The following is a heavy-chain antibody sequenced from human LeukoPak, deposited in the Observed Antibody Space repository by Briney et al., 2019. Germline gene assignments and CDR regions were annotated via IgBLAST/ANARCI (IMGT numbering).Heavy chain of an antibody. CDR1: GGAFSSYA. Sequence: SVKVPCKASGGAFSSYAISWVRQTPGQGLEWMGGIIPIFGTANYAQKFQGRVTITADESTSTAYIELSSRRSEDTAVYYCARDIVVRGANPYGMDVWGQGTTVTVSS. CDR2: IIPIFGTA. CDR3: ARDIVVRGANPYGMDV. J-gene: IGHJ6*02. V-gene: IGHV1-69*13. D-gene: IGHD3-10*01.